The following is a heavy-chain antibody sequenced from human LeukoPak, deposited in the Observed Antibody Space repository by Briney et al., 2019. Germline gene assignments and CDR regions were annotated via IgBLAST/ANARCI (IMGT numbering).Heavy chain of an antibody. D-gene: IGHD2/OR15-2a*01. CDR1: GYSISSGYS. Sequence: SXTLSLTCAVAGYSISSGYSWGWIRPPPGKGLEWIGNIYHSGSTYYNPSLKSRVTISVDTSKNQFSLKLSSVTAADTAVYYCARRGMSTYAFDIWGQGTMVTVSS. J-gene: IGHJ3*02. CDR3: ARRGMSTYAFDI. CDR2: IYHSGST. V-gene: IGHV4-38-2*01.